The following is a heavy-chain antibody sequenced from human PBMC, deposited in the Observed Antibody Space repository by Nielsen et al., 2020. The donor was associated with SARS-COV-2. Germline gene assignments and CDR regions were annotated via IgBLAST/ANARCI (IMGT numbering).Heavy chain of an antibody. CDR3: ARTYYYDSSGYYYDY. CDR2: INPSGGST. D-gene: IGHD3-22*01. Sequence: WVRQAPGQGLEWMGIINPSGGSTSYAQKFQGRVTMTRDTSTSTVYMELSSLRSEDTAVYYCARTYYYDSSGYYYDYWGQGTLVTVSS. V-gene: IGHV1-46*01. J-gene: IGHJ4*02.